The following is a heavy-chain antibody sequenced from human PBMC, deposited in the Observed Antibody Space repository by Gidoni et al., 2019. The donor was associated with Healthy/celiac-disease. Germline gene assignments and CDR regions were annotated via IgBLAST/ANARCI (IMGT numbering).Heavy chain of an antibody. CDR3: ARGHPGGSWPY. D-gene: IGHD1-26*01. CDR2: INHSGST. CDR1: GGSVSGYY. V-gene: IGHV4-34*01. J-gene: IGHJ4*02. Sequence: QVQLQQWGAGLLKPSEPLSLTCAVYGGSVSGYYWSWIRQPPGKGLEWIGEINHSGSTNYNPSLKSRVTISVDTAKNQFSLKLSSVTAADTAVYYCARGHPGGSWPYWGQGTLVTVSS.